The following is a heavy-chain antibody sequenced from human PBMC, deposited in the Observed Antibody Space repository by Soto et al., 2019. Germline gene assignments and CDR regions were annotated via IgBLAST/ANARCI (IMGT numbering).Heavy chain of an antibody. CDR1: GFTFSHAW. D-gene: IGHD4-4*01. V-gene: IGHV3-15*01. CDR3: CVIKRRDQYSTSGYWFDP. J-gene: IGHJ5*02. Sequence: GGSLRLSCAASGFTFSHAWMSWVRQAPGKGLEWVGRIKSKADGETKDYGAPVRGRFTISRDDSQDILYLHMNSLRIEDTAVYHCCVIKRRDQYSTSGYWFDPWGPGTLVTVSS. CDR2: IKSKADGETK.